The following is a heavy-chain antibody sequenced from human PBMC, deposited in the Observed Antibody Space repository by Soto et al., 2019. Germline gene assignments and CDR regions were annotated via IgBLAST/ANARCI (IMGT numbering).Heavy chain of an antibody. V-gene: IGHV4-30-4*08. CDR1: GDAISSDYYH. CDR3: AREDDGGDSLDV. J-gene: IGHJ6*02. Sequence: QVQLQQSGPGLVKPSQTLSLTCAVTGDAISSDYYHWSWIRQSPAKGLEWSGYIHHRGSILYTPSLKRRVTISVDTPKNQYSLHLTSVTAADAAVYRCAREDDGGDSLDVLGQGTTVTVSS. CDR2: IHHRGSI. D-gene: IGHD2-21*02.